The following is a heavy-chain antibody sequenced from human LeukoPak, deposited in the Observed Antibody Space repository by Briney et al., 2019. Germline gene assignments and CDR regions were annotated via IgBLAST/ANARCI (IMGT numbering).Heavy chain of an antibody. CDR2: IYPGDSDT. J-gene: IGHJ3*02. CDR1: GYSFTSYW. V-gene: IGHV5-51*01. Sequence: GASLQISCKGSGYSFTSYWIGWVRQLPGKGLEWMGIIYPGDSDTRYSPSFQGQVTISADKSISTAYLQWSSLKASDTAMYYCARQTNYYDSSGYYHEAFDIWGQGTMVTVSS. D-gene: IGHD3-22*01. CDR3: ARQTNYYDSSGYYHEAFDI.